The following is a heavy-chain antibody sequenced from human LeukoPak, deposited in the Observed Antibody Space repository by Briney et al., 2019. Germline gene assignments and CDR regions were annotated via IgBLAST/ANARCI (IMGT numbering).Heavy chain of an antibody. V-gene: IGHV5-51*01. CDR3: ARSGDYGGNPAGY. CDR1: GYSFTSYW. Sequence: GESLEISCQGSGYSFTSYWIGWVRQMPGKGLEWMGIIYPGDSDTRYSPSFQGQVTISADKSISTAYLQWSSLKASDTAMYYCARSGDYGGNPAGYWGQGTLVTVSS. D-gene: IGHD4-23*01. J-gene: IGHJ4*02. CDR2: IYPGDSDT.